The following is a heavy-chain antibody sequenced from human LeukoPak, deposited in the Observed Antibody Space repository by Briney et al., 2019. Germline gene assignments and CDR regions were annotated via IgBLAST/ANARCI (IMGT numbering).Heavy chain of an antibody. J-gene: IGHJ4*02. CDR2: INPNSGGT. V-gene: IGHV1-2*02. Sequence: ASVKVSCKASGYTFTSYYMHWVRQAPGQGLEWMGWINPNSGGTNYAQKFQGRVTMTRDTSISTAYMELSRLRSDDPAAYYCARVTYDYVWLYWGQGTLVTVSS. D-gene: IGHD3-16*01. CDR3: ARVTYDYVWLY. CDR1: GYTFTSYY.